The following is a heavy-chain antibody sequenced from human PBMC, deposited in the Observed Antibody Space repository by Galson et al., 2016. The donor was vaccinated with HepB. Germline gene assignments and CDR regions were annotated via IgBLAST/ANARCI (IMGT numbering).Heavy chain of an antibody. V-gene: IGHV1-69*13. CDR1: GGTFSSYA. CDR2: ITPIFGKA. J-gene: IGHJ4*02. D-gene: IGHD3-10*01. CDR3: ASHTSGQYGSGRHELDY. Sequence: SVKVSCKASGGTFSSYALSWVRQAPGQGLEWMGGITPIFGKATFAQKFRGRVTITADESTSTAYMELSSLRSEDTAVYYWASHTSGQYGSGRHELDYWGQGTLVAVSS.